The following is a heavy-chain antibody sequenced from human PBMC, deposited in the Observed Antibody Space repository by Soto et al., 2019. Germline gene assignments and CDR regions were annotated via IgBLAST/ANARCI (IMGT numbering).Heavy chain of an antibody. Sequence: ESGGGLVQPGGSLRLSCAASGFSFSNYWMSWVRQAPGKGLEWVANIKEDGSGEYYVESVKGRFTISRDNAKNSLYLQMNSLRVEDTAVYYCARVESSGWYIYWGQGTLVTVSS. V-gene: IGHV3-7*01. CDR1: GFSFSNYW. D-gene: IGHD6-19*01. CDR3: ARVESSGWYIY. J-gene: IGHJ4*02. CDR2: IKEDGSGE.